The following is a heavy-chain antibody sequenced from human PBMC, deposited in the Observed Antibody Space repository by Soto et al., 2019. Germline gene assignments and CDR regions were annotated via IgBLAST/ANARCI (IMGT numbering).Heavy chain of an antibody. CDR2: INPNSGGT. CDR1: GYTFTGYY. Sequence: ASVKVSCKASGYTFTGYYMHWVRQAPGQGLEWMGWINPNSGGTNYAQKFQGRVTMTRDTSISTAYMELSRLRSDDTAVYYCARSNYYDSSGYGSVAFDIWGRGTMVTVSS. J-gene: IGHJ3*02. V-gene: IGHV1-2*02. D-gene: IGHD3-22*01. CDR3: ARSNYYDSSGYGSVAFDI.